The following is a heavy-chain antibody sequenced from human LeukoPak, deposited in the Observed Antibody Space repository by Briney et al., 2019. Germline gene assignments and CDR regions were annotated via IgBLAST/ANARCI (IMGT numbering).Heavy chain of an antibody. CDR2: MNPNSGNT. CDR1: GYTFTSYD. CDR3: ARDLGSDYYYGMDV. V-gene: IGHV1-8*01. J-gene: IGHJ6*02. D-gene: IGHD7-27*01. Sequence: GASVKVSCKASGYTFTSYDINWVRQATGQGLEWMGWMNPNSGNTGYAQKFQGWVTMTRDTSISTAYMELSRLRSDDTAVYYCARDLGSDYYYGMDVWGQGTTVTVSS.